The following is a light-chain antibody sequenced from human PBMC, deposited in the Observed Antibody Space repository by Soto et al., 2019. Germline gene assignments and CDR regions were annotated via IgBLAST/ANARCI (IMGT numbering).Light chain of an antibody. CDR3: QQLNSYPLT. CDR2: ATS. Sequence: DIQLTQSPSFLSASVGDRVTITCRASQDISNYLAWYQQKPGKAPKFLIYATSTFQSGVPSRFSGSESGTEFTLTISSLQPEDFATYYCQQLNSYPLTFGGGTKVEIK. J-gene: IGKJ4*01. V-gene: IGKV1-9*01. CDR1: QDISNY.